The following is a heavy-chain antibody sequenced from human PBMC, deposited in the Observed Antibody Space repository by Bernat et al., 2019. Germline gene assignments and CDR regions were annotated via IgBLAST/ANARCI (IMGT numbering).Heavy chain of an antibody. CDR1: GFTFRTHG. Sequence: QVQLVASGGGVVQPGRSLRLSCAASGFTFRTHGLHWVRQAPGKGREWVSIISYDGSNKYYADSVKSRVTISRDSSRNRLYLQMNSLRPEDTTVYYCARGGNYMTINKYYFDYWGQGTLVTVSS. J-gene: IGHJ4*02. CDR2: ISYDGSNK. D-gene: IGHD4-11*01. V-gene: IGHV3-30-3*01. CDR3: ARGGNYMTINKYYFDY.